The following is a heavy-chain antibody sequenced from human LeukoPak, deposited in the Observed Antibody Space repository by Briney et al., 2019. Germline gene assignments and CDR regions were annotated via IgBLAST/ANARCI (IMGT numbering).Heavy chain of an antibody. CDR1: GFTFSSYG. CDR3: ARGGYCSSTSCYQPNWFDP. CDR2: IWYDGSNK. V-gene: IGHV3-33*01. Sequence: GGSLRLSCAASGFTFSSYGMHWVRQAPGKGLEWVAVIWYDGSNKYYADSVKGRFTISRDNSKNTLYLQVNSLRAEDTAVYYCARGGYCSSTSCYQPNWFDPWGQGTLVTVSS. D-gene: IGHD2-2*01. J-gene: IGHJ5*02.